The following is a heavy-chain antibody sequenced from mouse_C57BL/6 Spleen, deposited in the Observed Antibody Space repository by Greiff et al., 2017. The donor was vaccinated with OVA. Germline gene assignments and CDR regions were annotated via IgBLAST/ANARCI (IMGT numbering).Heavy chain of an antibody. J-gene: IGHJ2*01. V-gene: IGHV1-82*01. CDR2: IYPGDGDT. D-gene: IGHD1-1*01. CDR1: GYAFSSSW. Sequence: VKLVESGPELVKPGASVKISCKASGYAFSSSWMNWVKQRPGKGLEWIGRIYPGDGDTNYNGKFKGKATLTADKSSSTAYMQLSSLTSEDSAVYFCARCDYGSSYYFDYWGQGTTLTVSS. CDR3: ARCDYGSSYYFDY.